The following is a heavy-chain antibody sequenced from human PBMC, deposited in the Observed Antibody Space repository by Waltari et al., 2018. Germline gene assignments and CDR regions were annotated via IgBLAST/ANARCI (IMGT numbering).Heavy chain of an antibody. CDR1: GGSISSSSYY. CDR2: IYYSGST. D-gene: IGHD3-10*01. Sequence: QLQLQESGPGLVKPSETLSLTCTVSGGSISSSSYYWGWIRQPPGKGLEWIGSIYYSGSTYYNPSLKSRVTISVDTSKNQFSLKLSSVTAADTAVYYCARRYYGSGSYYPFDYWGQGTLVTVSS. J-gene: IGHJ4*02. V-gene: IGHV4-39*01. CDR3: ARRYYGSGSYYPFDY.